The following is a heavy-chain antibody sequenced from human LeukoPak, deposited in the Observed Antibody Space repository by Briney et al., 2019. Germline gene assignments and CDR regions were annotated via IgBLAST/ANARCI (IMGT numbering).Heavy chain of an antibody. D-gene: IGHD3-10*01. CDR1: GFTFSSYA. J-gene: IGHJ4*02. V-gene: IGHV3-23*01. CDR2: ISGSGGST. Sequence: GGPLRLSCAASGFTFSSYAMSWVRQAPGKGLEWVSTISGSGGSTCYADSVKGRFTISRDNSKNTLYLQMNSLRAEDTAVYYCAKGAYFGSGSPAVAFDYWGQGTLVTVSS. CDR3: AKGAYFGSGSPAVAFDY.